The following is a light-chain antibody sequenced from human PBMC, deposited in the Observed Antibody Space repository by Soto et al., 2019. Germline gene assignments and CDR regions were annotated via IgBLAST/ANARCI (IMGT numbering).Light chain of an antibody. CDR3: SSSTSRNTYV. CDR1: NSDVGGYNF. Sequence: QSALTQPASVSGSPGQSITISCTGTNSDVGGYNFVSWYQQHPGKAPKLVIYDVTKRPSGVSNRFSGSKSGNTASLTISGLQAEDEADFYCSSSTSRNTYVFGSGTKLTVL. J-gene: IGLJ1*01. V-gene: IGLV2-14*01. CDR2: DVT.